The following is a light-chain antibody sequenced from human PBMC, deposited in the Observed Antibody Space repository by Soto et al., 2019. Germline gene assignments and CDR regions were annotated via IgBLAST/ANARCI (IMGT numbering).Light chain of an antibody. V-gene: IGKV3-11*01. J-gene: IGKJ4*01. Sequence: EIVLTQSPGTLSLSPGEIATLSFSASQSVTSNFLAWYQLKPGQAPRLLIFDASNRATGIPARFSGSGSGTDFTLTISSLEPEDSAVYYCQQRSNWPPLSFGGGTKVDIK. CDR1: QSVTSN. CDR2: DAS. CDR3: QQRSNWPPLS.